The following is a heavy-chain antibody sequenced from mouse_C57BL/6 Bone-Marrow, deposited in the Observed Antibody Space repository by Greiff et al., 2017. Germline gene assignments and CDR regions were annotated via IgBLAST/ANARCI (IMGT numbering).Heavy chain of an antibody. J-gene: IGHJ1*03. CDR2: INPGSGGT. CDR3: ASSDMRYWCFDV. V-gene: IGHV1-54*01. Sequence: QVQLQQSGAELVRPGTSVKVSCKASGYAFTNYLIEWVKQRPGQGLEWIGVINPGSGGTNYNEKFKGKATLTADKSSSTAYMQLSSLTSEDSAVYFCASSDMRYWCFDVWGTGTTVTVSS. CDR1: GYAFTNYL. D-gene: IGHD6-1*01.